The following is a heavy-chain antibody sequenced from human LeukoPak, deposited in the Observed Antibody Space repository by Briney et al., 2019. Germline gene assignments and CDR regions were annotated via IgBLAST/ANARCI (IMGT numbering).Heavy chain of an antibody. J-gene: IGHJ4*02. CDR2: INHSGST. Sequence: SETLSLTCAVYGGSFSGYYWSWIRQPPGKGLEWIGEINHSGSTNYNPSLKSRVTISVDTSKNQFSLKLSSVTAADTAVYYCARHWAPMDYWGQGTLVTVSS. CDR3: ARHWAPMDY. D-gene: IGHD3-16*01. CDR1: GGSFSGYY. V-gene: IGHV4-34*01.